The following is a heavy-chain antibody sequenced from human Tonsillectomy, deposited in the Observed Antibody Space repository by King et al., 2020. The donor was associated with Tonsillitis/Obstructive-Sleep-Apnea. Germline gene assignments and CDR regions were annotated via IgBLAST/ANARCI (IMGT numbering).Heavy chain of an antibody. V-gene: IGHV4-34*01. Sequence: VQLQQWGAGLLKPSETLSLTCAVYGGSFSGYYWSWIRQPPGKGLEWIGESNHSGSTNCNPSLKSRVTISVDTSKNQFSLKLSSVTAADTSVYYCAGLHIASTGTDEVDYWGPGTLVTVSS. CDR3: AGLHIASTGTDEVDY. CDR1: GGSFSGYY. J-gene: IGHJ4*02. CDR2: SNHSGST. D-gene: IGHD1-1*01.